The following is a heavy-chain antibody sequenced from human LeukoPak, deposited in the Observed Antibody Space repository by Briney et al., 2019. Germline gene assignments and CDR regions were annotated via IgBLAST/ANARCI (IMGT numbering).Heavy chain of an antibody. V-gene: IGHV4-59*01. CDR1: GGSISSYY. CDR2: IYYSGST. CDR3: ARVGAHYDILTGYPEYFQH. Sequence: SETLSLTCTVSGGSISSYYWSWIRQPPGKGLEWIGYIYYSGSTNYNPSLESRVTISVDTSKNQFSLKLSSVTAADTAVYYCARVGAHYDILTGYPEYFQHWGQGTLVTVSS. J-gene: IGHJ1*01. D-gene: IGHD3-9*01.